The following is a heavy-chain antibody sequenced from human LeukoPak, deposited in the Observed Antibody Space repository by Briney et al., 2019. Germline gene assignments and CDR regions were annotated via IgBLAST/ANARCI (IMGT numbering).Heavy chain of an antibody. CDR3: ARGIVAGQYFDY. D-gene: IGHD5-12*01. CDR1: GGSFSGYY. J-gene: IGHJ4*02. V-gene: IGHV4-34*01. CDR2: INHSGST. Sequence: SETLSLTCAVYGGSFSGYYWSWIRQPPGKRLEWIGEINHSGSTNYNPSLKSRVTISVDTSKNQFSLKLSSVTAADTAVYYCARGIVAGQYFDYWGQGTLVTVSS.